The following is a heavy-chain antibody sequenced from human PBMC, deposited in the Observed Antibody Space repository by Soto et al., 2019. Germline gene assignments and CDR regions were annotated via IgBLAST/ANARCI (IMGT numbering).Heavy chain of an antibody. V-gene: IGHV4-4*02. J-gene: IGHJ4*02. Sequence: QVQLQESGPGLVKPSGTLSLTCAVSGDSVSSRHWWSWVRQSPGKGLEWIGEVHHGGTTKYNPSLRSRATTSIDESKNQFSLNLTSVTAADTAVYYCARDSYYDRRGGGYYFDHWGQGTVVTVSS. CDR3: ARDSYYDRRGGGYYFDH. CDR1: GDSVSSRHW. CDR2: VHHGGTT. D-gene: IGHD3-22*01.